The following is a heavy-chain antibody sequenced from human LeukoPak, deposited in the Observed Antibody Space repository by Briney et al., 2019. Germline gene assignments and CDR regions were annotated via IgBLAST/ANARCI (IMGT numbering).Heavy chain of an antibody. CDR2: ITGSGGNT. J-gene: IGHJ6*02. CDR3: SKAASSSWPSYYYGMDV. CDR1: GFIFSSYS. V-gene: IGHV3-23*01. D-gene: IGHD6-13*01. Sequence: GGSLRLSCAASGFIFSSYSMSWVRQAPGKGLEWVSVITGSGGNTYYADSVKGRFTISKDNSKNTVYLQMSSLRVDDTAVYYCSKAASSSWPSYYYGMDVWGQGTTVTVSS.